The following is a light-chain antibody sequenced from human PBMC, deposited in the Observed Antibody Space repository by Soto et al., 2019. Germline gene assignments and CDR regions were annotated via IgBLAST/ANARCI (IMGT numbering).Light chain of an antibody. Sequence: EFVLTQSPGTLSLSPGERATLSCRASQTIRNNYLAWYQQKPGQAPRLLIYDASSRATGIPDRFSGGGSGTNFTLTISSVQSEDFAVYYCQQYGSSGTFGQGTKVDIK. CDR3: QQYGSSGT. CDR1: QTIRNNY. CDR2: DAS. V-gene: IGKV3-20*01. J-gene: IGKJ1*01.